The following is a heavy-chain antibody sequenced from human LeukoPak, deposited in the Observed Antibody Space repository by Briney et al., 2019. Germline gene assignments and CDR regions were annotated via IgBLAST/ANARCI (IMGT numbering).Heavy chain of an antibody. CDR3: ANAVTSQPFDS. CDR1: GFTFSSYA. J-gene: IGHJ4*02. CDR2: ISGSGGST. D-gene: IGHD2-21*02. Sequence: PGGSLRLSCAASGFTFSSYAMRWVRQAPGKGLEWVSAISGSGGSTYYADSVKGRFTISRDNSKNTLYLQMNSLRAEDTAVYYWANAVTSQPFDSGGQGTLVTVSS. V-gene: IGHV3-23*01.